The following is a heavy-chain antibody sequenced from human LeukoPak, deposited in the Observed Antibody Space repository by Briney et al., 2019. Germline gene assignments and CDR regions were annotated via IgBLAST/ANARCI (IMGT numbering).Heavy chain of an antibody. CDR1: GFTFSSYA. CDR3: AKDPHFFRWAAAEFDY. Sequence: TGGSLRLSCAASGFTFSSYAVSWVRQAPGKGLEWVSAISGSGGSTYYADSVKGRFTISRDNSKNTLYLQMNSLRAEDTAVYYCAKDPHFFRWAAAEFDYWGQGTLVTVSS. D-gene: IGHD6-13*01. CDR2: ISGSGGST. J-gene: IGHJ4*02. V-gene: IGHV3-23*01.